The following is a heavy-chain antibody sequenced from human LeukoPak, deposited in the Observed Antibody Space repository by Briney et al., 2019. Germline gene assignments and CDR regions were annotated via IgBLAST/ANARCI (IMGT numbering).Heavy chain of an antibody. CDR1: GFTFSSYG. Sequence: GGSLRLSCAASGFTFSSYGMSWVRQAPGKGLEWVAFIRYDGSNKYYADSVKGRFTISRDNSKNTLYLQMNSLRAEDTAVYYCAKDRQYCSGGSFGFGCHYYYMDVWGKGTTVTISS. V-gene: IGHV3-30*02. CDR2: IRYDGSNK. D-gene: IGHD2-15*01. CDR3: AKDRQYCSGGSFGFGCHYYYMDV. J-gene: IGHJ6*03.